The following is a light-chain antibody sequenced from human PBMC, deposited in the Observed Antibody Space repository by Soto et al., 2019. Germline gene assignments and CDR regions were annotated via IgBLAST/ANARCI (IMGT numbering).Light chain of an antibody. Sequence: QSALTQPASVSGSPGQSITIPCTGTSSDVGGYNYVSWYQQHPGKAPKLMIFEVYSRPSGVSNRFSGSKSGNTASLTISGLPTEGGAGYYCSSYTTSTTLVFGGGTKLTVL. CDR3: SSYTTSTTLV. CDR2: EVY. V-gene: IGLV2-14*01. J-gene: IGLJ2*01. CDR1: SSDVGGYNY.